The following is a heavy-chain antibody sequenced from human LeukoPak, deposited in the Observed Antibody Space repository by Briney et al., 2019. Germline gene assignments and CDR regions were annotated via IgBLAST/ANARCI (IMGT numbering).Heavy chain of an antibody. D-gene: IGHD2-2*01. J-gene: IGHJ4*02. Sequence: SETLSLTCAVYGGSFSGYYWTWIRQPPGKGLEWIGEINQSGSTNYNPSLKSRVTISRDTSKNQFSLKLSSVTAADTAVYYCARGPRYCSTTSCYELDYWGQGTLVTVSS. CDR2: INQSGST. CDR3: ARGPRYCSTTSCYELDY. V-gene: IGHV4-34*01. CDR1: GGSFSGYY.